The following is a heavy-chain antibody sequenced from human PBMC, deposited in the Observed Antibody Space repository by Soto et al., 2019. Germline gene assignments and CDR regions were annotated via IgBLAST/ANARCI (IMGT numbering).Heavy chain of an antibody. CDR2: ISGGGDTT. V-gene: IGHV3-23*01. J-gene: IGHJ6*02. CDR3: ARDMVRGMDV. D-gene: IGHD3-10*01. Sequence: GGSLRLSCAASGFTFSSYGISWIRLSPGKGLEWVSVISGGGDTTYYTPSVKGRFTISRDNAKNTLYLQMNSLRAEDTAVYYCARDMVRGMDVWGQGTTVTVSS. CDR1: GFTFSSYG.